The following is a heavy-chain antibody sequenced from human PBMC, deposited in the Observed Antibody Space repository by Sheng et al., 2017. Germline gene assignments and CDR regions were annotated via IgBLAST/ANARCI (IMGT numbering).Heavy chain of an antibody. CDR3: ARGRRDGYKFDY. V-gene: IGHV4-61*02. D-gene: IGHD5-12*01. Sequence: QVQLQESGPGLVKPSQTLSLTCTVSGGSISSGSYYWSWIRQPAGKGLEWIGRIYTSGSTNYNPSLKSRVTISVDTSKNQFSLKLSSVTAADTAVYYCARGRRDGYKFDYWAREPWSPSPQ. CDR2: IYTSGST. J-gene: IGHJ4*02. CDR1: GGSISSGSYY.